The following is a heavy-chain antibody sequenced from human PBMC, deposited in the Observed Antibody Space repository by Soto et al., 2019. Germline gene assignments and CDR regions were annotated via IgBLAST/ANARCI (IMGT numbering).Heavy chain of an antibody. CDR3: ARNRVTTIPRKDYYYYYYMDV. J-gene: IGHJ6*03. CDR1: GGSFSGYY. CDR2: INHSGST. D-gene: IGHD4-4*01. Sequence: SETLSLTCAVYGGSFSGYYWSWIRQPPGKGLEWIGEINHSGSTNYNPSLKSRVTISVDTSKNQFSLKLSSVTAADTAVYYCARNRVTTIPRKDYYYYYYMDVWGKGTTVTVSS. V-gene: IGHV4-34*01.